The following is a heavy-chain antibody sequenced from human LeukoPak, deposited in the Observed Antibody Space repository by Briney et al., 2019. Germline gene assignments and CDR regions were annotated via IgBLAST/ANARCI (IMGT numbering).Heavy chain of an antibody. D-gene: IGHD2-8*01. CDR2: ISHDKIKE. V-gene: IGHV3-30*04. CDR3: VREGGVQPFS. J-gene: IGHJ5*02. CDR1: GFTFGVYA. Sequence: PGGSLRLSCAASGFTFGVYAMHWVRQAPGKGLEWVAFISHDKIKEFYADSVRGRFTISRDNSKNTLYLQLNSLRLDDTAVYYCVREGGVQPFSWGQGTLVTVSS.